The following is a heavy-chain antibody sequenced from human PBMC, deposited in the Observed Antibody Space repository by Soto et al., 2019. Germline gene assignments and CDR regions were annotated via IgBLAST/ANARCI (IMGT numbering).Heavy chain of an antibody. Sequence: QLQLQESGSGLVKPSQTLSLTCTVSGGSISSGGYSWNWIRQPPGKGLEWIGYIYHSGSTDYNPSLRSRVTISVDKSNNQFSLKLSSVTAADTAVYYCARDELDDYYFDYWGQGTLVPVSS. CDR3: ARDELDDYYFDY. CDR1: GGSISSGGYS. V-gene: IGHV4-30-2*01. CDR2: IYHSGST. D-gene: IGHD3-10*01. J-gene: IGHJ4*02.